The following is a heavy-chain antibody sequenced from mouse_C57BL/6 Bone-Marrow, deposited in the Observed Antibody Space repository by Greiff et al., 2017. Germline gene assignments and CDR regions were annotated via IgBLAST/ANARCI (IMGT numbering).Heavy chain of an antibody. Sequence: EVHLVASGGGLVQPKGSLKLSCAASGFSFNTYAMNWVRQAPGKGLEWVARIRSKSNNYATYYADSVKDRFTISRDDSESMLYLLMNNLKTEDTAMYYCVRLFSYYYAMDYWGQGTSVTVSS. CDR2: IRSKSNNYAT. CDR3: VRLFSYYYAMDY. D-gene: IGHD1-2*01. CDR1: GFSFNTYA. J-gene: IGHJ4*01. V-gene: IGHV10-1*01.